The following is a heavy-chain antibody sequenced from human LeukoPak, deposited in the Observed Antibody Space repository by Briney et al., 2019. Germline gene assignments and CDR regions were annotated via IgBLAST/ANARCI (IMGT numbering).Heavy chain of an antibody. CDR3: ARGVGRGSSGLWELWYYYGMDV. V-gene: IGHV4-34*01. Sequence: MSSETLSLTCAVYGGSFSGYYWSWIRQPPGKGLEWIGEINHSGSTNYNPSLKSRVTISVDTSKNQFSLKLSSVTAADTAVYYCARGVGRGSSGLWELWYYYGMDVWGQGTTVTVSS. CDR1: GGSFSGYY. CDR2: INHSGST. D-gene: IGHD6-19*01. J-gene: IGHJ6*02.